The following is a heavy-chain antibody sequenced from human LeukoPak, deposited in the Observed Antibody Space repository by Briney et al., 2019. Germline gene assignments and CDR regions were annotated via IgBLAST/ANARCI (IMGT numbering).Heavy chain of an antibody. D-gene: IGHD6-19*01. Sequence: SETLSLTCAVSGYSISSGYYWGWIRQPPGKGLEWIGSIYHSGSTYYNPSLKSRVTISVDTSKNQFSLKLSSVTAADTAVYYCASLAIAVGGTIYWGQGTLVTVSS. CDR2: IYHSGST. CDR3: ASLAIAVGGTIY. V-gene: IGHV4-38-2*01. J-gene: IGHJ4*02. CDR1: GYSISSGYY.